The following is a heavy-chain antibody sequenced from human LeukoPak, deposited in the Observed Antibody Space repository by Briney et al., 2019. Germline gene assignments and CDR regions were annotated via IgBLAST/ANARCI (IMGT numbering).Heavy chain of an antibody. CDR2: ISSSSSYI. D-gene: IGHD6-13*01. V-gene: IGHV3-21*01. J-gene: IGHJ4*02. CDR3: ARGYSSSWYHLFDY. CDR1: GFTFSSYS. Sequence: PGGSLRLSCAASGFTFSSYSMNWVRQAPGKGLEWVSSISSSSSYIYYADSVKGRFTISRDNAKNSLYLQMNSLRAEDTAVYYCARGYSSSWYHLFDYWGQGTLVTVSS.